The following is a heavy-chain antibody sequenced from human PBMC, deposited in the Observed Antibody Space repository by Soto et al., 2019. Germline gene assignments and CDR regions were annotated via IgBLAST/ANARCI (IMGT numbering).Heavy chain of an antibody. CDR2: TNQDGTQK. V-gene: IGHV3-7*01. Sequence: PGGSLRLSCAVSGFTFRRDWMNWVRQAPGKGLEWVAHTNQDGTQKYYVDSVKGRFTIFRDNTKNTLYLQMNSLRAEDTAVYYCVKGGYHYFDYWGRGTLVTVSS. J-gene: IGHJ4*02. CDR1: GFTFRRDW. D-gene: IGHD5-12*01. CDR3: VKGGYHYFDY.